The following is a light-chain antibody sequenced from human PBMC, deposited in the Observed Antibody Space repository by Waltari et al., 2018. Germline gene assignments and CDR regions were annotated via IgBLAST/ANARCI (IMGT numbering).Light chain of an antibody. J-gene: IGLJ2*01. CDR1: SSDVGGYNY. Sequence: QSALTQPPSASGSPGQSVTISCTGTSSDVGGYNYLSWYQQHPGKAPKLMIYEVSKRPSGVPDRFSGSKSGNTASLTVSGLQAEDEADYYCSSYAGSNTVVFGGGTKLTVL. V-gene: IGLV2-8*01. CDR3: SSYAGSNTVV. CDR2: EVS.